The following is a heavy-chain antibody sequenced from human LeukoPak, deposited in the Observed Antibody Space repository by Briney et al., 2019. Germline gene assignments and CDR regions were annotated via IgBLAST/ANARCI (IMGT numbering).Heavy chain of an antibody. J-gene: IGHJ3*02. V-gene: IGHV3-64*01. CDR2: ISSNGGST. CDR3: ARFSGIDLPDAFDI. CDR1: GFTFSSYA. D-gene: IGHD5-12*01. Sequence: PGGSLRLSCAASGFTFSSYAMHWVRQAPGKGLEYVSAISSNGGSTHYANSVKGRFTISRDNSKNTLYLQMGSLRAEDMAVYYCARFSGIDLPDAFDIWGQGTMVTVSS.